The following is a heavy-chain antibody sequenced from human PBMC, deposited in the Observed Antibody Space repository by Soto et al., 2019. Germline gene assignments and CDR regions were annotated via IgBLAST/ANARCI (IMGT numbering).Heavy chain of an antibody. D-gene: IGHD6-19*01. CDR3: ARSVAVSADYFYYGLDV. CDR1: GGSISSHY. Sequence: SETLSLTCIASGGSISSHYWSWIRQPPGKGLEWIGYIFDNRNTNYNPSLRSRVSMSVDTSKNQFSLMLRSVSAADTAVYYCARSVAVSADYFYYGLDVWGHGTTVTVSS. V-gene: IGHV4-59*11. CDR2: IFDNRNT. J-gene: IGHJ6*02.